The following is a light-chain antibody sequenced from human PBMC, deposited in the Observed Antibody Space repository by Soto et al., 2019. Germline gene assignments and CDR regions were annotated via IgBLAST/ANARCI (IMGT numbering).Light chain of an antibody. V-gene: IGLV1-47*01. Sequence: QAVVTQPPSASGTPGQRVTISCSGSSSNIGNNYVYWSQQLPGTAPKLLIYRNDQRPSGVPDRISGSKSGTSASLAISGLRSEDEAEYYCAVWDDSLRGVLFGGGTKLTVL. CDR2: RND. CDR3: AVWDDSLRGVL. J-gene: IGLJ2*01. CDR1: SSNIGNNY.